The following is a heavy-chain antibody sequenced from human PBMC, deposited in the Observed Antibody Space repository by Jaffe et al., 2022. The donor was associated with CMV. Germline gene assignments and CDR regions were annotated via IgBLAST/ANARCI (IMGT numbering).Heavy chain of an antibody. J-gene: IGHJ6*02. CDR2: IKQDGSEK. Sequence: EVQLVESGGGLVQPGGSLRLSCAASGFTFSSYWMSWVRQAPGKGLEWVANIKQDGSEKYYVDSVKGRFTISRDNAKNSLYLQMNSLRAEDTAVYYCARSGSSSWDGMDVWGQGTTVTVSS. D-gene: IGHD6-13*01. V-gene: IGHV3-7*01. CDR1: GFTFSSYW. CDR3: ARSGSSSWDGMDV.